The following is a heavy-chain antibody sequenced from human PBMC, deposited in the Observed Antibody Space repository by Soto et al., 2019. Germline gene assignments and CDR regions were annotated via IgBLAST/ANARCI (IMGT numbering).Heavy chain of an antibody. Sequence: GASVKVSCKASGYTFRNFGISWVRQAPGQGLEWMGWISAYNATANYAQKFQGRLTMTADESTSTAYMELSSLRSEDTAVYYCARAHYYDSSGQGHDAFDIWGQGTMVTVSS. J-gene: IGHJ3*02. CDR3: ARAHYYDSSGQGHDAFDI. CDR1: GYTFRNFG. V-gene: IGHV1-18*01. CDR2: ISAYNATA. D-gene: IGHD3-22*01.